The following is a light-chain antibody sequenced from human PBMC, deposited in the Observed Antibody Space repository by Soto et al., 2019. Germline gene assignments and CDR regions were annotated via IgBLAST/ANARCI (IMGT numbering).Light chain of an antibody. Sequence: EIVLTQSPATLSLSPGERATLSCRASQSVSSYLAWYQQKPGQAPRHLIYDASNRATGIPARFSGSGSGTDFTLTISSLEPEDFAVYYCQQRSNWRWTFGQGTKVEIK. V-gene: IGKV3-11*01. CDR1: QSVSSY. CDR3: QQRSNWRWT. CDR2: DAS. J-gene: IGKJ1*01.